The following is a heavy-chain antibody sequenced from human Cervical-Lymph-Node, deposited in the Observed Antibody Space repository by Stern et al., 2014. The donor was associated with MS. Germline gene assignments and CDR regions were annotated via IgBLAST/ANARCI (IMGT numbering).Heavy chain of an antibody. CDR3: AKGPVWRYYYDSSGYSYFQH. Sequence: QVQLVESGGGVVQPGRSLRLSCAASGFTFSSYGMHWVRQAPGKGLEWGAVISYDGSNKYYADSVKGRFTISRDNSKNTLYLQMNSLRAEDTAVYYCAKGPVWRYYYDSSGYSYFQHWGQGTLVTVSS. CDR2: ISYDGSNK. V-gene: IGHV3-30*18. D-gene: IGHD3-22*01. CDR1: GFTFSSYG. J-gene: IGHJ1*01.